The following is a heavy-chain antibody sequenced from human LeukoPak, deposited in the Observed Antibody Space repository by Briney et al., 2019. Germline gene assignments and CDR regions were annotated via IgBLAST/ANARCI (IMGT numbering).Heavy chain of an antibody. CDR2: IIPILGIA. CDR1: GGTFSSYA. Sequence: SVKVSCKASGGTFSSYAISWVRQAPGQGLEWMGRIIPILGIANYAQKFQGRVTITADKSTSTAYMELSSLRSEDAAVYYCARDPYIKVGATQYYYFDYWGQGTLVTVSS. V-gene: IGHV1-69*04. J-gene: IGHJ4*02. CDR3: ARDPYIKVGATQYYYFDY. D-gene: IGHD1-26*01.